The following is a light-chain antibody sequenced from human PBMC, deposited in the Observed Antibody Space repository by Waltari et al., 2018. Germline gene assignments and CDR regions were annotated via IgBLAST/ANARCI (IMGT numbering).Light chain of an antibody. CDR3: LLYYGHSQLV. J-gene: IGLJ2*01. CDR2: STS. V-gene: IGLV7-43*01. Sequence: QTVVTQEPSLTVSPGGTITLTCASSTGAVTSSSFPNWFQQKRGQAPRPLIYSTSNKYSLTPARFSGSLLWGKAALTLSGVQPEDEADYYCLLYYGHSQLVFGGGTRLTVL. CDR1: TGAVTSSSF.